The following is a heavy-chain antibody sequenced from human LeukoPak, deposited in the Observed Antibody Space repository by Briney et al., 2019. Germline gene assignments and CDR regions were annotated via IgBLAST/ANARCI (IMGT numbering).Heavy chain of an antibody. J-gene: IGHJ5*02. CDR2: IYSTGST. CDR1: GDSINNYY. D-gene: IGHD2/OR15-2a*01. CDR3: AKVRYGTFNWFDP. V-gene: IGHV4-4*07. Sequence: PSGTLSLTCTVSGDSINNYYWSWIRQPAGRGLEWLGRIYSTGSTNYNPSLKSRVTMSVDTSKNQFSLKLTSVTAADTAVYYCAKVRYGTFNWFDPWGQGTLVTVSS.